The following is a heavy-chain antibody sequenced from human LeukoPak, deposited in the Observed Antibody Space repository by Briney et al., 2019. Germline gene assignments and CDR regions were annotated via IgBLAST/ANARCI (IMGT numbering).Heavy chain of an antibody. CDR3: ARDYSSSGGYFDY. D-gene: IGHD6-6*01. CDR1: GGTFSSYA. Sequence: SVKVSCKASGGTFSSYAISWVRQAPGQGLEWMGRIIPILGIANYAQKFRGRVTITADKSTSTAYMELSSLRSEDTAVYYCARDYSSSGGYFDYWGQGTLVTVSS. V-gene: IGHV1-69*04. CDR2: IIPILGIA. J-gene: IGHJ4*02.